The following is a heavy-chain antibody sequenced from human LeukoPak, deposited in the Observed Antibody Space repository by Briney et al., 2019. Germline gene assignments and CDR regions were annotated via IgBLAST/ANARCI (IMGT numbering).Heavy chain of an antibody. CDR1: GGSISSSSYY. V-gene: IGHV4-39*07. D-gene: IGHD6-13*01. CDR3: ARLQRGIAPLLFDY. CDR2: IYYSGST. J-gene: IGHJ4*02. Sequence: SETLSLTCTVSGGSISSSSYYWGWIRQPPGKGLEWIGSIYYSGSTYYNPSLKSRVTISVDTSKNQFSLKLSSVTAADTAVYYCARLQRGIAPLLFDYWGQGTLVTVSS.